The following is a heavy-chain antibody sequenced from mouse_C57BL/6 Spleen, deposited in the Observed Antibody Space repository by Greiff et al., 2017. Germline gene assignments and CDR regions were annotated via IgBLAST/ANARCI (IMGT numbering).Heavy chain of an antibody. CDR1: GYTFTDYY. D-gene: IGHD1-1*01. V-gene: IGHV1-26*01. J-gene: IGHJ2*01. Sequence: VQLQQSGPELVKPGASVKISSEASGYTFTDYYMNWVKQSHGKSLEWIGDINPNNGGTSYNQKFKGKATLTVDKSSSTAYMELRSLTSEDSAVYYCARRFYYGSSSDYFDYWGQGTTLTVSS. CDR2: INPNNGGT. CDR3: ARRFYYGSSSDYFDY.